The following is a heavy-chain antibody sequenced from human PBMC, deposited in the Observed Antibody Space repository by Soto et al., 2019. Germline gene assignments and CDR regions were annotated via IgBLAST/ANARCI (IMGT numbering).Heavy chain of an antibody. V-gene: IGHV4-31*03. J-gene: IGHJ4*02. CDR1: GGSISSGGYY. CDR2: IYYIGST. D-gene: IGHD4-17*01. Sequence: PSETLSLTCTVSGGSISSGGYYWNWIRQHPGKGLEWIGYIYYIGSTYYNPSLKSRVTISLDTSKNQFSLRLSSVTAADTAVYYCARGRRGDYVPFDYWGQGTQVTVSS. CDR3: ARGRRGDYVPFDY.